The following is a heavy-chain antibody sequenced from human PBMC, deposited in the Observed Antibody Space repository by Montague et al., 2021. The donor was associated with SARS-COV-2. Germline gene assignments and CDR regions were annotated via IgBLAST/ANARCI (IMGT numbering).Heavy chain of an antibody. J-gene: IGHJ4*02. CDR2: IYTCGTT. D-gene: IGHD5-12*01. Sequence: TLSLTCTVSGGSISSGSYYWGWIRQPAGKGLEWIGRIYTCGTTDYSFSLKSRVTISVDTSKNQFSLKLTSVTAADTAVYYCARAHSGSWAHLDNWGQGSLVTVSS. CDR3: ARAHSGSWAHLDN. CDR1: GGSISSGSYY. V-gene: IGHV4-61*02.